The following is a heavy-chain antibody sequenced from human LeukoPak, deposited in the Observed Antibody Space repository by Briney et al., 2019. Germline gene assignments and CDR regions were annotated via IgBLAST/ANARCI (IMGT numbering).Heavy chain of an antibody. Sequence: GGSLRLSCAASGFTFSSYWMSWVRQAPGKGLEWVAVISYDGSNKYYADSVKGRFTISRDNSKNTLYLQMNSLRAEDTAVYYCARRYDYVWGSYRSGYFDYWGQGTLVTVSS. CDR2: ISYDGSNK. J-gene: IGHJ4*02. CDR3: ARRYDYVWGSYRSGYFDY. V-gene: IGHV3-30-3*01. CDR1: GFTFSSYW. D-gene: IGHD3-16*02.